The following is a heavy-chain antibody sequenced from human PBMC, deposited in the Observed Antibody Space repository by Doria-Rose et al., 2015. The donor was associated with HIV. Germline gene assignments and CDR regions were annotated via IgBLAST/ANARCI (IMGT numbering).Heavy chain of an antibody. J-gene: IGHJ4*02. V-gene: IGHV1-69-2*01. D-gene: IGHD2-15*01. CDR1: GYTFTDYY. CDR2: VDPEDGET. Sequence: GATVQISCAASGYTFTDYYIHWVQQAPGKGLEWMGCVDPEDGETIYAEKFQGRVTIIADTSTDTAYMELSSLRSEDTAVYYCARGAPEDRWGQGTLVTLSS. CDR3: ARGAPEDR.